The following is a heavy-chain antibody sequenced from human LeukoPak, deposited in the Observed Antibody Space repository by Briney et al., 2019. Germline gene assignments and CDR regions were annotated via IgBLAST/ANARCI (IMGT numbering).Heavy chain of an antibody. CDR3: ARDGEYYDSSGSYFDY. V-gene: IGHV1-46*01. J-gene: IGHJ4*02. CDR2: INPSGGST. Sequence: GASVTVSCTASGYTFTSYYMHWVRQAPGQGLEWMGIINPSGGSTSYAQKFQGRVTMTRDTSSSTFYMELRSLQSEDTAVYYCARDGEYYDSSGSYFDYWGQGTLVTVSS. D-gene: IGHD3-22*01. CDR1: GYTFTSYY.